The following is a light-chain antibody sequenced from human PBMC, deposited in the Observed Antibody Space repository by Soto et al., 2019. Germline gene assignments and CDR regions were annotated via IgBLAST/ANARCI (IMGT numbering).Light chain of an antibody. V-gene: IGKV3-15*01. J-gene: IGKJ4*01. CDR1: QSVSAN. CDR3: QHYGTWPPGLV. Sequence: VVMTQSPATLSVSPGERATLSCRASQSVSANLAWYQHKPGQGPRLLIYHTSTRATGIPARFSGSGSGTEFTLTISSLQSEDSAVYYCQHYGTWPPGLVFGGGTKVEIK. CDR2: HTS.